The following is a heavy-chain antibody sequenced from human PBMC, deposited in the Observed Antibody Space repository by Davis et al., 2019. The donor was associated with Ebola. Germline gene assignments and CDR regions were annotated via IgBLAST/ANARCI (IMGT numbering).Heavy chain of an antibody. D-gene: IGHD4-17*01. CDR3: SRGGAVKFDY. J-gene: IGHJ4*02. V-gene: IGHV3-7*01. CDR1: GFIVSSNY. CDR2: IKQDGSEI. Sequence: GESLKISCAASGFIVSSNYMTWVRQAPGKGLEWVANIKQDGSEIHYVDSVKGRFTISRDNTKNSLYLQMNSLRDEDTALYYCSRGGAVKFDYWGQGTLVTVSS.